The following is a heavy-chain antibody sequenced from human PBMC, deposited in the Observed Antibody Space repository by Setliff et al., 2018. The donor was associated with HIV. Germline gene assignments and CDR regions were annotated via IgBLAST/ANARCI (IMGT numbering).Heavy chain of an antibody. Sequence: SETLSLTCSVSGDSVSNYYWSWIRQPAGKGLEYIGRIYANGYANSNPSLKSRVTMSVDTSKNQFSLNLTSVTAADTATYYCAREESTEDYGSGSYGPTFPPPLIYWGQGTLVTVSS. D-gene: IGHD3-10*01. CDR2: IYANGYA. CDR3: AREESTEDYGSGSYGPTFPPPLIY. CDR1: GDSVSNYY. J-gene: IGHJ4*02. V-gene: IGHV4-4*07.